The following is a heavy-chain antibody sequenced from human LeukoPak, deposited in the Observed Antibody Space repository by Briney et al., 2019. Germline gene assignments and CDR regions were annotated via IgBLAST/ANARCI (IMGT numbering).Heavy chain of an antibody. Sequence: PGGSLRLSCAASGFTFSSYVMSWVRQAPGKGLEWVSGIRGSGGSTYYADSVKGRFTISRDNSKNTVNLQMNSLRVEDTAVYYCAKMAVAGSHNWFDPWGQGTLVTVSS. CDR3: AKMAVAGSHNWFDP. CDR2: IRGSGGST. CDR1: GFTFSSYV. D-gene: IGHD6-19*01. J-gene: IGHJ5*02. V-gene: IGHV3-23*01.